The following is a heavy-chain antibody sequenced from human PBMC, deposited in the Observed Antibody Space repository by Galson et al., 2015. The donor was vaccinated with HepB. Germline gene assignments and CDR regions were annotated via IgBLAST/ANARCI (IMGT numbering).Heavy chain of an antibody. D-gene: IGHD3-22*01. CDR1: GDSVSSNSAA. CDR2: TYYRSKWYN. J-gene: IGHJ4*02. CDR3: ARGRSSDSSGYYVFDY. Sequence: CAISGDSVSSNSAAWNWIRQSPSRGLEWLGRTYYRSKWYNDYAVSVKSRITINPDTSKNQFSLQLNSVTPEDTAVYYCARGRSSDSSGYYVFDYWGQGTLVTVSS. V-gene: IGHV6-1*01.